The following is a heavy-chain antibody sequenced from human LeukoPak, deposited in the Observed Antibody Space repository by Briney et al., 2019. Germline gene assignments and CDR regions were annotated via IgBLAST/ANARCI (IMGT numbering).Heavy chain of an antibody. J-gene: IGHJ5*02. Sequence: GGSLRLSCAASGFTFSSYTIHWVRQPPGKGLEWVAVISFDGSNKYYADSVKGRFTISRDNSKNTLYLQMSSLRAEDTAVYYCAREELGSSLGFDPWGQGTLVTVSS. V-gene: IGHV3-30-3*01. CDR3: AREELGSSLGFDP. CDR1: GFTFSSYT. D-gene: IGHD3-16*01. CDR2: ISFDGSNK.